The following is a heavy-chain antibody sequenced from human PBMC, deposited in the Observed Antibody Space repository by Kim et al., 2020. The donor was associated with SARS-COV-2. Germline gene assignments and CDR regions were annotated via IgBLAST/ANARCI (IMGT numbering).Heavy chain of an antibody. CDR2: TYYRSKWYN. CDR3: VREGYYFDY. CDR1: GDSVSSTSAA. Sequence: SQTLSLTCAISGDSVSSTSAAWTWIRQSPSRGLEWLGKTYYRSKWYNDYAVSVKSRITINPDTSKNQFSLQLNSVTPEDTAVYYCVREGYYFDYWGQGTLVTVSS. J-gene: IGHJ4*02. D-gene: IGHD3-16*01. V-gene: IGHV6-1*01.